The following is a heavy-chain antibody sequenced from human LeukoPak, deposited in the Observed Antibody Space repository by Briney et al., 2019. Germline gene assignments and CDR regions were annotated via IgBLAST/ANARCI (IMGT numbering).Heavy chain of an antibody. CDR3: ARAPRDTKEGSGFDP. CDR1: GFTFSSYE. CDR2: ISSSGSTI. V-gene: IGHV3-48*03. J-gene: IGHJ5*02. D-gene: IGHD3-10*01. Sequence: PGGSLRLSCAASGFTFSSYEMNWVRQAPGKGLEWVSYISSSGSTIYSADSVKGRFTISRDNAKNSLYLQMNSLRAEDTAVYYCARAPRDTKEGSGFDPWGQGTLVTVSS.